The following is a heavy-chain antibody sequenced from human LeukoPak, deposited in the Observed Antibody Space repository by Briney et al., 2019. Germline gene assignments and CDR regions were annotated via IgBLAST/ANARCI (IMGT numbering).Heavy chain of an antibody. CDR1: GGSFSGYY. CDR2: INHSGST. D-gene: IGHD2-15*01. J-gene: IGHJ4*02. CDR3: ASNDCSGGSCYSARLDY. V-gene: IGHV4-34*01. Sequence: SETLSLTCAVYGGSFSGYYWSWIRQPPGKGLEWIGEINHSGSTNYNPSLKSRVTISVDTSKNQFSLKLSSVTAADTAVYYCASNDCSGGSCYSARLDYWGQGTLVTVSS.